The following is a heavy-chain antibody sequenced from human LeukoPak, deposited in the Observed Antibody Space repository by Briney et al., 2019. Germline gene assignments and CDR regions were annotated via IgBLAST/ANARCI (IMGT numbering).Heavy chain of an antibody. CDR1: GFTFSNYW. CDR3: ARAVTYFYGSVTYDWFES. CDR2: INSDGSSP. D-gene: IGHD3-10*01. Sequence: GGSLRLSCAASGFTFSNYWMNWVRQAPGKGLVWVSRINSDGSSPSYADSVKGRFTISRDNAKNTLYLQMNSLRAEDTAVYYCARAVTYFYGSVTYDWFESWGQGTLVTVSS. J-gene: IGHJ5*01. V-gene: IGHV3-74*01.